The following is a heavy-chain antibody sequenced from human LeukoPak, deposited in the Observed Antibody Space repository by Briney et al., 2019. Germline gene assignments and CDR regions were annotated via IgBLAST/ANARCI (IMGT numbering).Heavy chain of an antibody. CDR3: ATHRKNYYDSSGYYGNSFGY. Sequence: SVKVSCKASGGTFSSYAISWVRQAPGQGLEWMGRIIPILGTANYAQKFQGRVTITTDESTSTAYMELSSLRSEDTAVYYCATHRKNYYDSSGYYGNSFGYWGQGTLVTVSS. D-gene: IGHD3-22*01. CDR1: GGTFSSYA. CDR2: IIPILGTA. V-gene: IGHV1-69*11. J-gene: IGHJ4*02.